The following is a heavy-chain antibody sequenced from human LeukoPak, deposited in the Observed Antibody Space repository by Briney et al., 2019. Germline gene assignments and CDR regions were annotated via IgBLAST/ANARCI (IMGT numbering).Heavy chain of an antibody. J-gene: IGHJ5*02. D-gene: IGHD4-23*01. V-gene: IGHV1-2*02. CDR3: ARDHTVVGSVANWFDP. CDR2: INPNNGDS. Sequence: ASVKVSCKASGYTFTAQYMHWVRQAPGQGLEWMGWINPNNGDSKYAQSFLGRVTMTRDTSTTTAYMELSRLRSDDTAVYYCARDHTVVGSVANWFDPWGQGTLVTVSS. CDR1: GYTFTAQY.